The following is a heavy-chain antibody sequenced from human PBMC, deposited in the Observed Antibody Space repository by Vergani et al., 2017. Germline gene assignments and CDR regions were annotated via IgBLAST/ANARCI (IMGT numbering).Heavy chain of an antibody. D-gene: IGHD3-10*01. CDR3: ARGHGFRHYFDY. J-gene: IGHJ4*02. CDR2: LYHVGST. V-gene: IGHV4-39*02. Sequence: QLQLQASGPGLVKPSETLSLTCTVSGGSISSRSYYWGWIRQPPEKGLEWNGILYHVGSTYHNPSLKSRGNISVATSKNQFSLKLSSVTAADTAVYYCARGHGFRHYFDYWGQGTLVTVPS. CDR1: GGSISSRSYY.